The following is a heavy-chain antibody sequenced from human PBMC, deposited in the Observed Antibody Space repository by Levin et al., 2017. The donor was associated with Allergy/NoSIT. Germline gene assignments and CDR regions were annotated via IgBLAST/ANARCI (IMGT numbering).Heavy chain of an antibody. J-gene: IGHJ2*01. Sequence: PGGSLRLSCAASGFTFTNYPMHWVRQAPGKGLEWVASISYDGGTGSTKYYADSVKGRFTISRVNSKNTLYLQINSLRTEDTAVYYCAKDYSSRWLNWFFDLWGRGTLVTVSS. D-gene: IGHD6-19*01. CDR1: GFTFTNYP. CDR2: ISYDGGTGSTK. CDR3: AKDYSSRWLNWFFDL. V-gene: IGHV3-30*18.